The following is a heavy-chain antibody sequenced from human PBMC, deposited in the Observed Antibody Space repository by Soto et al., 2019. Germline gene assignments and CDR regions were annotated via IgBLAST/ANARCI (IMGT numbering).Heavy chain of an antibody. CDR2: IYYSGGT. D-gene: IGHD1-26*01. Sequence: SETLSLTCTVSGGSISSYYWSWIRQPPGKGLEWIGYIYYSGGTNYNPSHKSRVTISVDSSKNHFSLKLSSVTAADTAVYYCARRYGGNLDYWGQGTLVTVSS. CDR3: ARRYGGNLDY. V-gene: IGHV4-59*08. CDR1: GGSISSYY. J-gene: IGHJ4*02.